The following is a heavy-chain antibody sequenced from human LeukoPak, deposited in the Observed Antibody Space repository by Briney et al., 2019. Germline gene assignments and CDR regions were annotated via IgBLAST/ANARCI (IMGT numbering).Heavy chain of an antibody. J-gene: IGHJ4*02. CDR2: ISYDGRTK. V-gene: IGHV3-30*18. D-gene: IGHD2-15*01. CDR1: GFTFSTYG. CDR3: AKELHKTTWYSH. Sequence: PGGSLRLSCAASGFTFSTYGMRWVRQAPGKGLEWVAVISYDGRTKYYGDSVKGRFTISRDNSKNTLDLQMNSLRAEDTAVYYCAKELHKTTWYSHWGQGTLVTVSS.